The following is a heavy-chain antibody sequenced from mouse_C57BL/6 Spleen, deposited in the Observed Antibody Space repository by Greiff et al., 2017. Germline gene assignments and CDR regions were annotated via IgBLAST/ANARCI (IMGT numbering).Heavy chain of an antibody. CDR3: TTFTVVPRGFGC. D-gene: IGHD1-1*01. CDR1: GFNIKDDY. J-gene: IGHJ2*01. V-gene: IGHV14-4*01. Sequence: EVQLQQSGAELVRPGASVKLSCTASGFNIKDDYMHWVKQRPEQGLEWIGWIDPENGDTAYASKFQGKATITADTSSNTAYLQLSSLTSEDTAVYYCTTFTVVPRGFGCWGQGTTLTVSS. CDR2: IDPENGDT.